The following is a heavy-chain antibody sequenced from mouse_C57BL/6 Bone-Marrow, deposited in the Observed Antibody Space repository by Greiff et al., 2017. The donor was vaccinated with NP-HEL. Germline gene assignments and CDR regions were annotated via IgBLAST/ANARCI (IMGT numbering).Heavy chain of an antibody. CDR1: GYTFTEYT. D-gene: IGHD2-3*01. Sequence: VKLMESGAELVKPGASVKLSCKASGYTFTEYTIHWVKQRSGQGLEWIGWFYPGSGSIKYNEKFKDKATLTADKSSSTVYMELSRLTSEDSAVYFCARHEGDGYPFAYWGQGTLVTVSA. J-gene: IGHJ3*01. V-gene: IGHV1-62-2*01. CDR3: ARHEGDGYPFAY. CDR2: FYPGSGSI.